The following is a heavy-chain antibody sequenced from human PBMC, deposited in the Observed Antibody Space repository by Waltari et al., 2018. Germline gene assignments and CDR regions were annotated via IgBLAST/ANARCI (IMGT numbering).Heavy chain of an antibody. CDR3: ARVTSTDFWSGYSGPAFDI. Sequence: QVQLQESGPGLVKPSETLSLTCTVSGGSFSSYYWSWIRQPPGKGLEWIGYIYYSGSTNYNPSLKSRVTISVDTSKNQFSLKLSSVTAADTAVYYCARVTSTDFWSGYSGPAFDIWGQGTMVTVSS. D-gene: IGHD3-3*01. CDR1: GGSFSSYY. CDR2: IYYSGST. V-gene: IGHV4-59*01. J-gene: IGHJ3*02.